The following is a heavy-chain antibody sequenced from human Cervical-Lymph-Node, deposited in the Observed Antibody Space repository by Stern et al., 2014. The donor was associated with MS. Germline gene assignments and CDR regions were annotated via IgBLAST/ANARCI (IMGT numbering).Heavy chain of an antibody. D-gene: IGHD1-26*01. J-gene: IGHJ4*02. Sequence: VQLVESGAEVERPGASVKVSCKASGYTFTAYFLHWERQAPGQGLEWMGWISPKTGSATYAQKFQDRVTMTRDTSINTGYMEVSSLRSDDTAVYYCARDRGSYSDYWGQGTLVAVSS. V-gene: IGHV1-2*02. CDR3: ARDRGSYSDY. CDR1: GYTFTAYF. CDR2: ISPKTGSA.